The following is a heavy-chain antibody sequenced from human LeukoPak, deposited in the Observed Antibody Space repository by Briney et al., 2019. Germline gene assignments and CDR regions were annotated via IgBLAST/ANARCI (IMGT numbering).Heavy chain of an antibody. D-gene: IGHD3-9*01. CDR1: GGSISSSSW. J-gene: IGHJ4*02. V-gene: IGHV4-4*02. CDR3: ARARIDWLLVFDY. Sequence: SGTLSLTCAVSGGSISSSSWWSWVRQPPGKGLEWIGEIYHSGSTNYSPSLKSRVTISADQSKNQFSLKLNSVTAADTAVYYCARARIDWLLVFDYWGQGTLVTVSS. CDR2: IYHSGST.